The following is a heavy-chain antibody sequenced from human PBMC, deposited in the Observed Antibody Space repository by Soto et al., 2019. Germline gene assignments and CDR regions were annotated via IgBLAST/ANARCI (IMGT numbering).Heavy chain of an antibody. CDR1: GITLNNSG. V-gene: IGHV3-30*18. D-gene: IGHD3-9*01. J-gene: IGHJ6*02. CDR2: ISHDGSEQ. Sequence: QVQLVESGGGVVQPGRSLRLSCRVSGITLNNSGIHWVRQAPGKGLEWMAVISHDGSEQYYADSMKGRLNISRDNSKNTVNLQMNSLRGEDPAIYYCVKDRLPGAYGHYYGMDVWGQGTTVTVSS. CDR3: VKDRLPGAYGHYYGMDV.